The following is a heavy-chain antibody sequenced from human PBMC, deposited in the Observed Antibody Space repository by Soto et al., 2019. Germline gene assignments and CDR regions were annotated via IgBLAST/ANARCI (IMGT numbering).Heavy chain of an antibody. Sequence: ASVKVSCKASGYTFTIYGISWVGQSAGQGLDWMGWISAYNGNTNYAQKLQGRVTMTTDTSTSTAYMELRSLRSDDTAVYYCARGPDCSSTSCYPNWFDPWGQGTLVTAPQ. V-gene: IGHV1-18*04. CDR2: ISAYNGNT. CDR3: ARGPDCSSTSCYPNWFDP. J-gene: IGHJ5*02. D-gene: IGHD2-2*01. CDR1: GYTFTIYG.